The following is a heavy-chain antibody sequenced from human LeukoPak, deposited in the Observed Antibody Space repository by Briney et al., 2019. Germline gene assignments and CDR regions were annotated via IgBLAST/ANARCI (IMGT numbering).Heavy chain of an antibody. CDR3: ARGSSGYSYG. V-gene: IGHV4-61*01. D-gene: IGHD5-18*01. CDR2: IYYSGST. Sequence: SETLSLTCTVSGGSISGSISSYYWNWIRQPPGKGLEWIGYIYYSGSTNYNPSLKSRVTISVDTSKNQFSLKLSSVTAADTAVYYCARGSSGYSYGWGQGTLVTVSS. CDR1: GGSISGSISSYY. J-gene: IGHJ4*02.